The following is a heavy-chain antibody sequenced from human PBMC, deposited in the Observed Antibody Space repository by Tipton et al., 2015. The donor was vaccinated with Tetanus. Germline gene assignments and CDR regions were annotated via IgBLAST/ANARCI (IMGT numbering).Heavy chain of an antibody. CDR3: ARVLRFSASGGWDDAFDL. Sequence: TLSLTCTVSGGSTRDFYWSWIRQPAGKRLEWIGRIYTSRITIYNPSLKSRVSMSMDTSRNQFSLVLNSVTAADTAVYYCARVLRFSASGGWDDAFDLWGQGSLVTVSS. CDR2: IYTSRIT. CDR1: GGSTRDFY. V-gene: IGHV4-4*07. D-gene: IGHD2-15*01. J-gene: IGHJ3*01.